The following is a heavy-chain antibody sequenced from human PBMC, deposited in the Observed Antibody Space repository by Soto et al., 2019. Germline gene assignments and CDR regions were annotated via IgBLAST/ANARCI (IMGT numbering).Heavy chain of an antibody. Sequence: QTGGSLRLSCAASESTFTKYSVHWVRQAPGKGLEWVAVISYDGTNQKYADSVKGRFTLSRDNSKNTLYLQMNSLRAEDSAVYYCARDWRIVGPSSSKYYYYGMDVWGQGTTVTVSS. CDR2: ISYDGTNQ. CDR3: ARDWRIVGPSSSKYYYYGMDV. V-gene: IGHV3-30-3*01. D-gene: IGHD1-26*01. CDR1: ESTFTKYS. J-gene: IGHJ6*02.